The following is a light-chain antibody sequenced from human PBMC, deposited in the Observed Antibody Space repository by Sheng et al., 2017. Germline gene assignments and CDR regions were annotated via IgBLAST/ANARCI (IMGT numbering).Light chain of an antibody. CDR1: QSVVHSSTNKAS. V-gene: IGKV4-1*01. CDR2: WAS. CDR3: QQYSNVPYT. Sequence: DIVMTQSPDSLAVSLGERATINCKSSQSVVHSSTNKASLAWYQQKPGQPPKLLVFWASVRESGVPTRFSGSGSGTDFTLTISSLQAEDVAVYFCQQYSNVPYTFGQGTNLEIK. J-gene: IGKJ2*01.